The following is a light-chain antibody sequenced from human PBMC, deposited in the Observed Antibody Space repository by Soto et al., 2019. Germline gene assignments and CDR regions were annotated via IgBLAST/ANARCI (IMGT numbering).Light chain of an antibody. V-gene: IGKV3-11*01. CDR2: DTA. Sequence: EIVLTQSPATLSLSPGERATLSCRASQSVRGYLAWYQQKPGQAPRLLIYDTANRATDIPARFIGSGSGTDFTLTISSLEPEDFAVYYCQQGNNWPPGTFGQGTKVDIK. J-gene: IGKJ1*01. CDR1: QSVRGY. CDR3: QQGNNWPPGT.